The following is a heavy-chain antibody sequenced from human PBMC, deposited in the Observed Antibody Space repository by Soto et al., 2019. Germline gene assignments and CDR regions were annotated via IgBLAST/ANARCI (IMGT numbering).Heavy chain of an antibody. Sequence: LRLSCAASVFTFSSYWMHWVRQAPGKGLVWVSRINSDGSSTSYADSVKGRFTISRDNAKNTLYLQMNSLRAEDTAVYYCAREFRPPRWYYYYGMDVWGQGTTVTVSS. V-gene: IGHV3-74*01. CDR1: VFTFSSYW. J-gene: IGHJ6*02. CDR3: AREFRPPRWYYYYGMDV. D-gene: IGHD2-15*01. CDR2: INSDGSST.